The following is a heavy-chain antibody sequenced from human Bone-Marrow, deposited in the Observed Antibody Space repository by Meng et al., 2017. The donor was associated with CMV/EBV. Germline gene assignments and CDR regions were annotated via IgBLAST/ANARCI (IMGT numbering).Heavy chain of an antibody. J-gene: IGHJ4*02. V-gene: IGHV1-2*02. CDR3: ARAIASASIAPGY. D-gene: IGHD2-2*01. CDR1: GYTFTGYY. Sequence: ASSKISCKAAGYTFTGYYIHWVRQAPGQGLEWMGWINPNSGGTTYAQKFQGRVTMTRDTSISTTYMELSRLRSDDTAVYYCARAIASASIAPGYWGQGTLVTVSS. CDR2: INPNSGGT.